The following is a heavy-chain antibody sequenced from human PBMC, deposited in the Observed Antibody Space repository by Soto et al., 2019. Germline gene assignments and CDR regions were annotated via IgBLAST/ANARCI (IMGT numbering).Heavy chain of an antibody. CDR2: SRDKAQGYST. D-gene: IGHD2-15*01. J-gene: IGHJ6*02. V-gene: IGHV3-72*01. CDR3: ARHSSGHCSGGSCLYYYYYGMDV. Sequence: GGSLRLSCAGSGFTLSDHYIDWVRQAPGKGLEWVGRSRDKAQGYSTAYAASVKGRFTTSRDESKNSVYLQMNSLKASDTAMYYCARHSSGHCSGGSCLYYYYYGMDVWGQGTTVTVSS. CDR1: GFTLSDHY.